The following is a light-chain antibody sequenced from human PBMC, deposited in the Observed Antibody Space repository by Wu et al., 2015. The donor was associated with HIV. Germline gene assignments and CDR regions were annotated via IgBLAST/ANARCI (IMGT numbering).Light chain of an antibody. CDR1: QGISNN. J-gene: IGKJ4*01. V-gene: IGKV3-15*01. Sequence: IVMTQSPATLSRSPGERVTVSCRASQGISNNLAWYHQIPGQSPRLLVYAAFTRATGIPARFSGSGSGTEFTLTINSLQPEDVGIYYCQQYRDRRLSFGGGTRVQI. CDR2: AAF. CDR3: QQYRDRRLS.